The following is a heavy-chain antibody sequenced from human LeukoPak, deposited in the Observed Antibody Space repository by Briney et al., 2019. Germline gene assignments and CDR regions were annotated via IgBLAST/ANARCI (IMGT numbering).Heavy chain of an antibody. J-gene: IGHJ4*02. V-gene: IGHV1-69*06. CDR1: GGTFSSYA. CDR2: IIPIFGTA. CDR3: ASRGWAGEYYFDY. Sequence: SVKVSCKASGGTFSSYAISWVRQAPGQGLEWMGGIIPIFGTANYAQKFQGGVTITADKSTSTAYMELSSLRSEDTAVYYCASRGWAGEYYFDYWGQGTLVTVSS. D-gene: IGHD3-10*01.